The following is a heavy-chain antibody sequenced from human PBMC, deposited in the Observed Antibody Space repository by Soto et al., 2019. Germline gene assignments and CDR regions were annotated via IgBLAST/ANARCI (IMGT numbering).Heavy chain of an antibody. CDR3: GKDAYENSGWYFDY. V-gene: IGHV3-23*01. Sequence: EVQVLESGGGLVQRGGSLRLSCAASGFTFSSYAMTWVRQTPGKGLEWVSSISGSGGSTNYPDSVKGRFTISRDNSKNTLYLQMNGLRAEETAVYYCGKDAYENSGWYFDYWGQGILVTVSS. J-gene: IGHJ4*02. CDR2: ISGSGGST. CDR1: GFTFSSYA. D-gene: IGHD6-19*01.